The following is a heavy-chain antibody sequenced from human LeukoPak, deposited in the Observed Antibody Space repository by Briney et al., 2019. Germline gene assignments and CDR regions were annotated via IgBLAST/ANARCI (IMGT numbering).Heavy chain of an antibody. Sequence: SQTLSLTCTVSGGSISSGDYYWSWIRQPPGKGLEWIGYIYYSGSTYYNPSLQSRVTISVDTSKNQFSLKLSSVTAADTAVYYCARDGRRDGYNWVSYFDYWGQGTLVTVSS. CDR3: ARDGRRDGYNWVSYFDY. D-gene: IGHD5-24*01. CDR2: IYYSGST. CDR1: GGSISSGDYY. V-gene: IGHV4-30-4*01. J-gene: IGHJ4*02.